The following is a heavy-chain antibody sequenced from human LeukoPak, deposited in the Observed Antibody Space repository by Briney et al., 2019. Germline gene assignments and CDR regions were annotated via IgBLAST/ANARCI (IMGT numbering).Heavy chain of an antibody. CDR1: GYTFTSYG. Sequence: ASVKVSCKASGYTFTSYGISWVRQAPGQGLEWMGWISAYNGNTNYAQKLQGRVTMTTDTSTSTAYMELRSLRSDDTAVYYCARVDYGDYVGYFDYWGQGTLSPSPQ. CDR2: ISAYNGNT. J-gene: IGHJ4*02. V-gene: IGHV1-18*01. D-gene: IGHD4-17*01. CDR3: ARVDYGDYVGYFDY.